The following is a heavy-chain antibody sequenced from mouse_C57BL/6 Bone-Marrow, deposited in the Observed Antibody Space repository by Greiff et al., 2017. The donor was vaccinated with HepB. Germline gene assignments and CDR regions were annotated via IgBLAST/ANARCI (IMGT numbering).Heavy chain of an antibody. CDR1: GYTFTSYG. CDR3: AREGEAY. CDR2: IYPRSGNT. Sequence: QVQLKQSGAELARPGASVKLSCKASGYTFTSYGISWVKQRTGQGLEWIGEIYPRSGNTYYNEKFKGKATLTADKSSSTAYMELRSLTSEDSAVYFCAREGEAYGRQESLVTVSA. V-gene: IGHV1-81*01. J-gene: IGHJ3*01.